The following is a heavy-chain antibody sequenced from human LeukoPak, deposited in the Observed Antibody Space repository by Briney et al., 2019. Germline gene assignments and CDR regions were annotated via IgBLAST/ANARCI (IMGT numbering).Heavy chain of an antibody. D-gene: IGHD3-16*01. CDR2: IKQDGSQK. J-gene: IGHJ4*02. Sequence: GGSLRLSCAASGFTFSNLWMSWARQAPGKGLEWLANIKQDGSQKNYVNSVRGRFTISRDNAKNSLYLQMNSLRAEDTAIYYCVLGAVDNGGQGTLVTVSS. CDR3: VLGAVDN. V-gene: IGHV3-7*01. CDR1: GFTFSNLW.